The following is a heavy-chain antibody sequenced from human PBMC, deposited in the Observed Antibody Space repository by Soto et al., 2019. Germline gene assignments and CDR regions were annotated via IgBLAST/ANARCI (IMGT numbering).Heavy chain of an antibody. CDR1: GYSISSSNW. D-gene: IGHD6-6*01. V-gene: IGHV4-28*01. Sequence: SETLSLTCAVSGYSISSSNWWGWIRQPPGKGLEWIGYIYYSGSTYYNPSLKSRVTMSVDTSKNQFSLKLSSVTAVDTAVYYCARNSGGAAPLDVWGKGTTVTVSS. J-gene: IGHJ6*04. CDR3: ARNSGGAAPLDV. CDR2: IYYSGST.